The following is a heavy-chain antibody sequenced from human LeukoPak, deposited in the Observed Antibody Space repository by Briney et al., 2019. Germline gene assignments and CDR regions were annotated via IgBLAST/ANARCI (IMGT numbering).Heavy chain of an antibody. Sequence: GGSLRLSCAASGFTFGGYSMTWVRQAPGKGLVWVANINLDGSDRFYVGFVKGRFTISRDNADNSLYLQMNSLRAEDTAVYYCGRVIAGAIDYWGQGTLVTVSS. CDR2: INLDGSDR. V-gene: IGHV3-7*01. J-gene: IGHJ4*02. CDR1: GFTFGGYS. CDR3: GRVIAGAIDY. D-gene: IGHD6-13*01.